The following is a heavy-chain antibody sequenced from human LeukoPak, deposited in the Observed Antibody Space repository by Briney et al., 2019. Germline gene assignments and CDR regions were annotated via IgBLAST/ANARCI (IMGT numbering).Heavy chain of an antibody. Sequence: GGSLRLSCAASGFTFSEYSMSWVRQAPGKGLEWVSNIRSNGRDTYYTDSVKGRFTISRDNSKNTLYLEMNSLRAEDTAVYYCAKGGYATCFDPWGQGTLVTVSS. CDR3: AKGGYATCFDP. CDR1: GFTFSEYS. J-gene: IGHJ5*02. D-gene: IGHD2-15*01. CDR2: IRSNGRDT. V-gene: IGHV3-23*01.